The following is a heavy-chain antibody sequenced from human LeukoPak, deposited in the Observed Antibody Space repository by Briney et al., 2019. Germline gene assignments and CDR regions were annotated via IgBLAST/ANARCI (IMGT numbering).Heavy chain of an antibody. CDR3: ARDAGDGSCLDY. CDR2: IIPIFGRA. D-gene: IGHD1-26*01. J-gene: IGHJ4*02. CDR1: GGTFSSYA. Sequence: GSSVKVSCKASGGTFSSYAISWVRQAPGQGLEWMGGIIPIFGRANYAQKFQGRVTMTTDESTSTAYMELSSLRSEDTAVYYCARDAGDGSCLDYWGQGTLVTVSS. V-gene: IGHV1-69*05.